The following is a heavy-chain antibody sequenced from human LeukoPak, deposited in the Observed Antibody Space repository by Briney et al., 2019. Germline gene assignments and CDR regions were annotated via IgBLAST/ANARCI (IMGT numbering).Heavy chain of an antibody. V-gene: IGHV3-49*03. CDR2: IRSKAYGETA. CDR1: GFTFGDYA. J-gene: IGHJ4*02. D-gene: IGHD3-3*01. CDR3: TTLELLPHKPFDY. Sequence: GGSLRLSCTASGFTFGDYAMSWIRQAPGKGLEWVGFIRSKAYGETADYAASVKGRFTISRDDSKAIAYLQMNSLKTEDTAVYFCTTLELLPHKPFDYWGQGTLVTVSS.